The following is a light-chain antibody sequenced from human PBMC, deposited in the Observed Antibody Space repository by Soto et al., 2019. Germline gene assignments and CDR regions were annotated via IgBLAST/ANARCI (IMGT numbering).Light chain of an antibody. CDR1: QVIGNY. CDR3: QQLKAYPLS. V-gene: IGKV1-9*01. J-gene: IGKJ4*01. Sequence: DIQLTQSPSFLSASVGDSVTITCRASQVIGNYLAWYQEKPGTAPKLLIYGASTLQRGVPSRFSGSVSGTVSTLTISGLQPEDIATYYCQQLKAYPLSFGGGTKVEIK. CDR2: GAS.